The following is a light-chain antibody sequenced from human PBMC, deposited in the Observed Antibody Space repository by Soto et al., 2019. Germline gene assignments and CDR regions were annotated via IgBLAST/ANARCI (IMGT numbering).Light chain of an antibody. CDR1: SSNIGSNY. J-gene: IGLJ3*02. Sequence: QSVLTQPPSASETPGQRVIISCSGSSSNIGSNYVYWYQQLPGTAPKLLIYRNNQLPSGVPDRFSGSKSGTSASLAISGLRSEDEADYYCVVWDDSLSVWVFGGGTQLTVL. V-gene: IGLV1-47*01. CDR2: RNN. CDR3: VVWDDSLSVWV.